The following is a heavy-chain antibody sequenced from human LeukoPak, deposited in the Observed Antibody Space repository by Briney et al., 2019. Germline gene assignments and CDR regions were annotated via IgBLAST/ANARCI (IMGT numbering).Heavy chain of an antibody. CDR1: GGSISSYY. CDR2: FYTSANT. J-gene: IGHJ4*02. CDR3: AREGTGSYGRPFDY. V-gene: IGHV4-4*07. Sequence: SETLSLTCTVSGGSISSYYWSWIRQPAGKGLEWIGRFYTSANTNYNPSLKSQVNMSLDTSMNQFSLKLTSLTAADPAVYYCAREGTGSYGRPFDYWGQGTLVTVSS. D-gene: IGHD5-18*01.